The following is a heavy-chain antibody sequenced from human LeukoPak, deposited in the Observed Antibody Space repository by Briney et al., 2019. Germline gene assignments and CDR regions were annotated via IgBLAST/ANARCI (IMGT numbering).Heavy chain of an antibody. V-gene: IGHV4-34*01. CDR3: ASLDSSSWSPL. CDR2: INHSGST. D-gene: IGHD6-13*01. CDR1: GGSFSGYY. Sequence: PSETLSLTCAVYGGSFSGYYWSWIRQPPGKGLEWIGEINHSGSTNYNPSLKSRVTISVDTSKNQFSLKLSSVTAADTAVYYCASLDSSSWSPLWGQGTLVTVSS. J-gene: IGHJ4*02.